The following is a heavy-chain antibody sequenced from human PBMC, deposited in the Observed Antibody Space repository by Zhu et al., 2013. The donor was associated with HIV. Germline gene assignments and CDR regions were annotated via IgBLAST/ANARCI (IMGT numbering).Heavy chain of an antibody. CDR2: TTPNSDNT. J-gene: IGHJ6*03. CDR1: GGTFSTYD. D-gene: IGHD6-25*01. V-gene: IGHV1-8*03. CDR3: ARGGLAATDMDV. Sequence: QMHLVQSGAEVKQPGSSVKVSCKASGGTFSTYDIHWVRQATGQGLEWMGWTTPNSDNTGYAQKFQGRVTITWNTSISTAYMELSSLRSEDTAVYYCARGGLAATDMDVWGTGTTVTVSS.